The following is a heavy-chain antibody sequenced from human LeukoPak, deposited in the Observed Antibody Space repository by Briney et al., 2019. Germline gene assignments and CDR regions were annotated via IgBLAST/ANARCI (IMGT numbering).Heavy chain of an antibody. D-gene: IGHD6-13*01. V-gene: IGHV3-7*04. CDR2: IKADGSGV. J-gene: IGHJ4*02. CDR1: VFTFRGYY. Sequence: GRSLRLSCAASVFTFRGYYMSGVPQAPGKGLEGGAGIKADGSGVYYVDSVKGRVTISRDNAKNSLYLQMNSLRAEDTSVYYCARDRRSSSYNYFDYWGLGTLVPVSS. CDR3: ARDRRSSSYNYFDY.